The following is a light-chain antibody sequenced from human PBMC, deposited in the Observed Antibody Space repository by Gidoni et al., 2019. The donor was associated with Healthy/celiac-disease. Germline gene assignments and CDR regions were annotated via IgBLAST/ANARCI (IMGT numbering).Light chain of an antibody. CDR1: QSISSY. CDR2: AAS. Sequence: DIQMTQSPASLSAAVGDRVTIKCRASQSISSYLNWYQQKPGKAPKLLIYAASSLHSGVPSRFRGSGSGTDFTLTIRSLLPDDFATYYCQQSYSTPPFGPGTKVEIK. CDR3: QQSYSTPP. J-gene: IGKJ1*01. V-gene: IGKV1-39*01.